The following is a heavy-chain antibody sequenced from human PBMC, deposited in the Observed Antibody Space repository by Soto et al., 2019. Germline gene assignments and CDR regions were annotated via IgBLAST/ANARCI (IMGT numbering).Heavy chain of an antibody. Sequence: ASVKVCCKASGGTFSSYAISWVRQAPGQGLEWMGGIIPIFGTANYAQKFQGRVTITADESTSTAYMELSSLRSEDTAVYWTTVTTGPYYYGMDVWGRGTVVTVSS. J-gene: IGHJ6*02. CDR1: GGTFSSYA. CDR2: IIPIFGTA. D-gene: IGHD4-17*01. CDR3: TVTTGPYYYGMDV. V-gene: IGHV1-69*13.